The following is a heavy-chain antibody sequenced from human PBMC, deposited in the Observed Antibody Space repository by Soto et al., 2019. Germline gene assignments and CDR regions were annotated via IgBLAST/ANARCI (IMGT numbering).Heavy chain of an antibody. J-gene: IGHJ4*02. CDR2: LYDSGSP. V-gene: IGHV4-59*01. CDR1: GVSISVYY. Sequence: SETLSLTCTISGVSISVYYWCWIRQSQGQGLEWIGYLYDSGSPSYNPSLKPRVPISADASKNQISLNLSSAAAAATSVNYCGNAVGSSRPRYWGQGTLVTVSS. D-gene: IGHD3-9*01. CDR3: GNAVGSSRPRY.